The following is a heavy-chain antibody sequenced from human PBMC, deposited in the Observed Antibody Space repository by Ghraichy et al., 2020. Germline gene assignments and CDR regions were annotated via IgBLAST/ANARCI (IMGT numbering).Heavy chain of an antibody. Sequence: ETLSLTCAASGFTFSSYWMSWVRQAPGKGLEWVANIKQDGTEKYYVGSVKGRFTISRDNAKNSLYLQMNSLRAEDTAVYYCARDGDHYYDSSGYPFDYWGQGTLVTVSS. J-gene: IGHJ4*02. V-gene: IGHV3-7*03. CDR2: IKQDGTEK. CDR1: GFTFSSYW. CDR3: ARDGDHYYDSSGYPFDY. D-gene: IGHD3-22*01.